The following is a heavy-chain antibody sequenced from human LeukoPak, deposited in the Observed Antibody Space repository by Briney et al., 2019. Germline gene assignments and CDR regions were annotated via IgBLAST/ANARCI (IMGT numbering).Heavy chain of an antibody. D-gene: IGHD3-9*01. CDR3: ARVYDILTGYYNENWFDP. J-gene: IGHJ5*02. CDR2: TYTSGST. V-gene: IGHV4-4*07. CDR1: GGSTSSYY. Sequence: SETLSLTCTASGGSTSSYYWSWIRQPAGKGLEWIGRTYTSGSTNYNPSLKSRVTMSVDTSKNQFSLKLSSVTAADTAVYYCARVYDILTGYYNENWFDPWGQGTLVTVSS.